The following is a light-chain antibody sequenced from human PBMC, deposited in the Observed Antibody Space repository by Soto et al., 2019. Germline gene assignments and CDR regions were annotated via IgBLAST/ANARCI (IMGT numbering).Light chain of an antibody. CDR1: SNDVGGYNF. Sequence: QSALTQPASVSGSPGQSITISCTGTSNDVGGYNFVSWYQHHPGKAPKLVIYDVNNRPSGVSNRFSGSKSVNTASLTISGLQDEDEADYYCSSYTSGNTLVFGTGTKLTVL. CDR3: SSYTSGNTLV. V-gene: IGLV2-14*03. CDR2: DVN. J-gene: IGLJ1*01.